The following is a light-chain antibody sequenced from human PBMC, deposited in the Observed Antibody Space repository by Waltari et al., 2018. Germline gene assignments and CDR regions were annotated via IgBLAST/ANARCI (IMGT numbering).Light chain of an antibody. Sequence: QSALTQPPSASGSPGQSVTISCTGTSSYVGGYNYISWYQQHPGKAPNPMIYEVSKRPSGVPDRFSGSKSGNTASLTVSGLQAEDEADYYCSSYAGSNNWVFGGGTKLTVL. CDR2: EVS. CDR1: SSYVGGYNY. J-gene: IGLJ3*02. V-gene: IGLV2-8*01. CDR3: SSYAGSNNWV.